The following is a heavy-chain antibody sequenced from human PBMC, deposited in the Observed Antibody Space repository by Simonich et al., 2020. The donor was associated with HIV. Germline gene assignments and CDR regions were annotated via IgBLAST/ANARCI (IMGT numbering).Heavy chain of an antibody. CDR2: IKEDGSEE. V-gene: IGHV3-7*01. Sequence: VQLVESGGGVVQPGRSLRLSCEASGFTFSHYGMHWVRQAPGKGQEVGDNIKEDGSEEYYVDSVKGRFTISRDNAKNSLYLQMNSLRAEDTAVYYCARYGGNSGDYFDYWGQGILVTVSS. J-gene: IGHJ4*02. CDR3: ARYGGNSGDYFDY. CDR1: GFTFSHYG. D-gene: IGHD2-21*02.